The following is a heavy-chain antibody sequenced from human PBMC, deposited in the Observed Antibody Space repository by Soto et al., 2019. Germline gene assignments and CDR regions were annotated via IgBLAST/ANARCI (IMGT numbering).Heavy chain of an antibody. CDR3: ASMAIFYQRTAMSEY. CDR1: GFTFADFA. V-gene: IGHV3-23*01. D-gene: IGHD5-18*01. Sequence: EVQLLESGGGLVQPGVSLRLSCAASGFTFADFAMTWVRQAPGKGLEWISTIAASGISTYYADSVKGRFTISRENSKKLLSLKRKGRRAENTAVYYFASMAIFYQRTAMSEYWGQGTQLTVSS. CDR2: IAASGIST. J-gene: IGHJ4*02.